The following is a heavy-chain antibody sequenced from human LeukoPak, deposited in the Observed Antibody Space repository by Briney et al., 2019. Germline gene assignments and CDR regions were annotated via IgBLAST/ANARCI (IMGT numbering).Heavy chain of an antibody. CDR3: ARGVGSSGYYYGY. CDR2: ISSSGSTI. D-gene: IGHD3-22*01. V-gene: IGHV3-11*01. J-gene: IGHJ4*02. CDR1: GFTFSDYY. Sequence: PGGSLRLSCAASGFTFSDYYMSCIRQAPGKGREWVSYISSSGSTIYYAHSVKGRFPISRDNAKNSLYLQMNSLRAEDTAVYYCARGVGSSGYYYGYWGQGTLVTVSS.